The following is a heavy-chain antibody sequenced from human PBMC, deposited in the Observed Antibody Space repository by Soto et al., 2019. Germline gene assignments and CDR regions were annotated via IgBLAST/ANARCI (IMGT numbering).Heavy chain of an antibody. CDR3: AREDGPLLVWFGESIPRPYFFDY. CDR2: IKQDGSES. V-gene: IGHV3-7*04. J-gene: IGHJ4*02. D-gene: IGHD3-10*01. Sequence: GGSLRLSCAASGFSFSTYWMSWVRQAPGKGLEWVANIKQDGSESYYVDSVKGRFTISRDNAKNSLYLQMNSLRAEDTALYYCAREDGPLLVWFGESIPRPYFFDYWGQGALVTVSS. CDR1: GFSFSTYW.